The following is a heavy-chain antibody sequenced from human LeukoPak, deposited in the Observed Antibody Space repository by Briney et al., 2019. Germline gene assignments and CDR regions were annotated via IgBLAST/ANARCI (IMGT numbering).Heavy chain of an antibody. CDR1: GFIFSSYW. V-gene: IGHV3-7*01. CDR3: ARPKDGYNQGAWGLFDY. J-gene: IGHJ4*02. Sequence: GGSLRLSCAASGFIFSSYWMTWVRQAPGKGLEWVANIKQAGSENSYVDSVKGRFTISRDNAQNSLYLLMNSLRAEDTAVYYCARPKDGYNQGAWGLFDYWGQGTLVTVSS. CDR2: IKQAGSEN. D-gene: IGHD5-24*01.